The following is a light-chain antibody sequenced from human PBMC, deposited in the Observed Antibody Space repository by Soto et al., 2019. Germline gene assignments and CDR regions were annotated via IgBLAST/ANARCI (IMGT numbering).Light chain of an antibody. CDR2: AAS. J-gene: IGKJ4*01. CDR3: QQYYSYPLT. CDR1: QTISTW. V-gene: IGKV1-5*01. Sequence: DIQVTQSPPTLSASVGDRVTITCRASQTISTWMAWYQQKPGKAPKLLIYAASTLQSGVPSRFSGSGSGTDFTLTISCLQSEDFATYYCQQYYSYPLTFGGGTKVDIK.